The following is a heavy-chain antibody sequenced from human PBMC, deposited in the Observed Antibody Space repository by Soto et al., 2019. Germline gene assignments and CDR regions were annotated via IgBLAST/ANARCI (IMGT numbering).Heavy chain of an antibody. J-gene: IGHJ6*02. CDR3: AKGRSYYYYYGVDV. Sequence: EVQLLESGGGLVQPGGSLSLSCAASGFTFSSCAMGWVRQAPGKGLEWVSDIIDSGGGTYYADSVRGRFTISRDNSKSTLDLQMNSLRAEDTSLYYCAKGRSYYYYYGVDVCGQGTTVTVSS. V-gene: IGHV3-23*01. CDR1: GFTFSSCA. CDR2: IIDSGGGT.